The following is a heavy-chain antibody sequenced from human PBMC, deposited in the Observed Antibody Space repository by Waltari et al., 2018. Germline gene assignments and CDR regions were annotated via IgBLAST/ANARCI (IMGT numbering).Heavy chain of an antibody. CDR1: GYTLTELS. Sequence: QVQLVQSGAEVKKPGASVKVSCRVSGYTLTELSMQWGRQAPGKGLEWMGGFDPEDGETIYAQKCQGRVTMTEDTSTDTAYMELSSLRSEDTAVYYCATHIGDCSSTSCYTFDYWGQGTLVTVSS. CDR3: ATHIGDCSSTSCYTFDY. D-gene: IGHD2-2*02. CDR2: FDPEDGET. V-gene: IGHV1-24*01. J-gene: IGHJ4*02.